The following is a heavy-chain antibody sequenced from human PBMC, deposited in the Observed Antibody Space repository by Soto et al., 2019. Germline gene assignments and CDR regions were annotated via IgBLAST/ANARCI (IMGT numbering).Heavy chain of an antibody. Sequence: EVQLVESGGGLVKPGRSLRLCCAASGFTFDHYAMHWVRQPPGKGLEWVSGISWNSGSVGYADSVKGRFTISRDNAKNSLYLQMSSLRAEDTALYYCAKAVGSYGNFDYWGQGTLVTVSS. V-gene: IGHV3-9*01. CDR2: ISWNSGSV. CDR3: AKAVGSYGNFDY. CDR1: GFTFDHYA. J-gene: IGHJ4*02. D-gene: IGHD5-18*01.